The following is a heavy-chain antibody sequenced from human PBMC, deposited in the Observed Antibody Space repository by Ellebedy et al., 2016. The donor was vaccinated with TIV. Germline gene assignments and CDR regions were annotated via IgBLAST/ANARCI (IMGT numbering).Heavy chain of an antibody. D-gene: IGHD2-2*01. J-gene: IGHJ4*02. CDR2: IRSKANSYAT. Sequence: GESLKISCAASGFTFSGSAMHWVRQASGKGLEWVGRIRSKANSYATAYAASVKGRFTISRDDSKNTAYLQMNSLKTEDTAVYYCTPVRWYCSSTSCYYFDYWGQGTLVTVSS. CDR3: TPVRWYCSSTSCYYFDY. V-gene: IGHV3-73*01. CDR1: GFTFSGSA.